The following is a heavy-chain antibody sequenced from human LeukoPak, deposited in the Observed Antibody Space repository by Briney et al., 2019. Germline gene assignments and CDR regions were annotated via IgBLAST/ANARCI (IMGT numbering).Heavy chain of an antibody. CDR3: ARGYCSGGSCYAFDY. CDR1: GVTLSPYG. D-gene: IGHD2-15*01. CDR2: ISYEGGTQ. J-gene: IGHJ4*02. V-gene: IGHV3-30*03. Sequence: GMSLRLSCAASGVTLSPYGMHWVRQAPGKGLEWVAVISYEGGTQHYADSVKGRFIISRDNPRNTLYLQMNILRAEDTAVFYCARGYCSGGSCYAFDYRGQGTLVTVSS.